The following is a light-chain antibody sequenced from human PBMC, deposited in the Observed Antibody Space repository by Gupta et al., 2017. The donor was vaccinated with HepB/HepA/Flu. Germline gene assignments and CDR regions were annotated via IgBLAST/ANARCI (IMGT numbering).Light chain of an antibody. Sequence: QSALTQPASVSGSPGQSITISCNGTSSDVGGYNYVSWYQQHPGKAPKLMIYDASNRPSGVANRFSGSKSGNTASLTISGLQAEDEADYYCSSYTSSSTLGVFGTGTKVTVL. CDR2: DAS. V-gene: IGLV2-14*03. CDR1: SSDVGGYNY. CDR3: SSYTSSSTLGV. J-gene: IGLJ1*01.